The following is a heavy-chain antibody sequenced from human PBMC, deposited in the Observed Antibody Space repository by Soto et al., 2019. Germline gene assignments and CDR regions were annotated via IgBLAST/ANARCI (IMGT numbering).Heavy chain of an antibody. V-gene: IGHV4-61*01. J-gene: IGHJ6*02. CDR1: GGSVSSGSYY. D-gene: IGHD1-26*01. CDR2: IYYSGST. CDR3: ARGSGLATALYYYGMDV. Sequence: PSETLSLTCTVSGGSVSSGSYYWSWIRQPPGKGLEWIGYIYYSGSTNYNPSLKSRVTISVDTSKNQFSLKLSSVTAADTAVYYCARGSGLATALYYYGMDVWGQGTTVTVSS.